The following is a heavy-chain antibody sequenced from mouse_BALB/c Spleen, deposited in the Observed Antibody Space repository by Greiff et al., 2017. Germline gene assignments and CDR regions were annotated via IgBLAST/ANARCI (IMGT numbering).Heavy chain of an antibody. CDR1: GFTFSSYY. D-gene: IGHD2-3*01. CDR3: ARQEGDGFFDY. CDR2: INSNGGST. Sequence: EVMLVESGGGLVKLGGSLKLSCAASGFTFSSYYMSWVRQTPEKRLELVAAINSNGGSTYYPDTVKGRFTISRDNAKNTLYLQMSSLKSEDTALYYCARQEGDGFFDYWGQGTTLTVSS. J-gene: IGHJ2*01. V-gene: IGHV5-6-2*01.